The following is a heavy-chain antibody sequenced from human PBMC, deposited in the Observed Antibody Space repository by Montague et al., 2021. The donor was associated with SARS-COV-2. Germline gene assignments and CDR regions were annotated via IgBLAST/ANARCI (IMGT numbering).Heavy chain of an antibody. CDR3: AKDREMGSAGNFFDY. Sequence: SLSLSLSASGFTFSSFAFHWVRQAPGKGLEWVAGISFDGLKKYYGDSVKGRFTISRDNSMNTVHLQMDSLRIEDAALYYCAKDREMGSAGNFFDYWGQGTVVSVSS. CDR2: ISFDGLKK. D-gene: IGHD6-13*01. V-gene: IGHV3-30*18. J-gene: IGHJ4*02. CDR1: GFTFSSFA.